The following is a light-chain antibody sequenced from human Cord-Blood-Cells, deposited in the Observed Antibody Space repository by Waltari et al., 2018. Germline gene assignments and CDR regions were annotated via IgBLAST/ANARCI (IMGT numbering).Light chain of an antibody. CDR3: QQRSNWPPLT. J-gene: IGKJ4*01. Sequence: EIVLTQSPATLSLSPGERATLSCRARQSVRSYLAWYQQKPGQAPRLLIYDASNSATGIPARFSGSGSGTDFTLTISSREPEDFAVYYCQQRSNWPPLTFGGGTKVEIK. CDR1: QSVRSY. V-gene: IGKV3-11*01. CDR2: DAS.